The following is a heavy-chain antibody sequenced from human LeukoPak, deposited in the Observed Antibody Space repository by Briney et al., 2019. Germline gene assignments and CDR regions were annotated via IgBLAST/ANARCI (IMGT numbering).Heavy chain of an antibody. CDR2: ISAYNGNT. D-gene: IGHD3-22*01. Sequence: ASVKVSCKASGYTFTSYGISWVRRAPGQGLEWMGWISAYNGNTNYAQKLQGRVTMTTDTSTSTAYMELRSLSSDDTAVYYCARAAAYYYDSSGLPSQVPFDYWGQGTLVTVSS. V-gene: IGHV1-18*01. CDR1: GYTFTSYG. CDR3: ARAAAYYYDSSGLPSQVPFDY. J-gene: IGHJ4*02.